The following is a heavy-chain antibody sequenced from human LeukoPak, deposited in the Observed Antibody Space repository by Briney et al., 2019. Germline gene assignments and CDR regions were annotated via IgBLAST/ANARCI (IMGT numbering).Heavy chain of an antibody. Sequence: SQTLSLTCTVSGGSISSGDYYWSWIRQPPGKGLEWIGYIYYSGSTYYNPSLKSRVTISVDTSKNQFSLKLSSVTAADTAVYYCARVPSYWNVYYYMDVWGKGTTVTVSS. J-gene: IGHJ6*03. V-gene: IGHV4-30-4*08. CDR2: IYYSGST. CDR3: ARVPSYWNVYYYMDV. CDR1: GGSISSGDYY. D-gene: IGHD1-1*01.